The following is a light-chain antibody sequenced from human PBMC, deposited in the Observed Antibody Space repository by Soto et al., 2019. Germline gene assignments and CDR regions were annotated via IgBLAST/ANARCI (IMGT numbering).Light chain of an antibody. CDR3: MQALQTPFT. Sequence: DIVMTQSPLSLPVTPGEPASISCRSSQSLLHSNGYNYLDWYLQKPGQSPQLLIYLGSNRASGVPDRFSGSGSGTDFTVKISRVEAEDVAVYYCMQALQTPFTFGPGTKVDIK. J-gene: IGKJ3*01. CDR2: LGS. CDR1: QSLLHSNGYNY. V-gene: IGKV2-28*01.